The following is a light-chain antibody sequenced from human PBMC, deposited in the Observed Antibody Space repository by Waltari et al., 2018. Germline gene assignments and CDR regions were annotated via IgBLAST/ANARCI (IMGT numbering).Light chain of an antibody. J-gene: IGKJ2*01. CDR3: MQGTHWPYT. CDR2: RVS. CDR1: QSLVHSDGNTH. Sequence: EVVMTQSPLSLLVTLGQPASISSKSSQSLVHSDGNTHLNWFQQTPGQSPRRLFYRVSSRESGVPDRFSGSGSGTDFTLKISRVEAEDVGVYYCMQGTHWPYTFGQGTRLDIK. V-gene: IGKV2-30*02.